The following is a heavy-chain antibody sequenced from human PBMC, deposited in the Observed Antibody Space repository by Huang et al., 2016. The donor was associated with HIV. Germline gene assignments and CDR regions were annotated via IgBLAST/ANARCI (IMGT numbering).Heavy chain of an antibody. CDR3: ARDLWLRDLYYYYYMDV. CDR2: ISYDRSNK. V-gene: IGHV3-30*01. J-gene: IGHJ6*03. Sequence: QVQLVESGGGVVQPGRSLRLSCAASRFTFSNYAMHWVRPAPGNGVELVAGISYDRSNKYYADSVKGRFTISIDNSKNTQYLQMNSLRAEDTAVYYCARDLWLRDLYYYYYMDVWGKGTTVTVSS. CDR1: RFTFSNYA. D-gene: IGHD5-12*01.